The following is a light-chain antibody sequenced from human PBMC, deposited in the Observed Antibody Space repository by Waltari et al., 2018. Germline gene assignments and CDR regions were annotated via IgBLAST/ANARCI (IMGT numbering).Light chain of an antibody. Sequence: DIVMTQSPDSLAVSLGERATINCKASQSVFYSPNNKNYLSWYQQKPGQPPKLLIYWASTRESGVPDRFSGSWSGTDFTLTISSPQAEDVALYFCQQYYGSPFTFGGGTKVEIK. CDR2: WAS. CDR1: QSVFYSPNNKNY. V-gene: IGKV4-1*01. J-gene: IGKJ4*01. CDR3: QQYYGSPFT.